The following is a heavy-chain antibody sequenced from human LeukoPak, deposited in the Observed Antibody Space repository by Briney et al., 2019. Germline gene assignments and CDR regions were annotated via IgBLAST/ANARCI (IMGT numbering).Heavy chain of an antibody. J-gene: IGHJ6*02. CDR1: GYTFTSYG. D-gene: IGHD2-2*01. V-gene: IGHV1-3*01. CDR2: INAGNGNT. CDR3: ARDEIDCSSTSCYYDRYYYYGMDV. Sequence: GASVKVSCKASGYTFTSYGISWVRQAPGQRLEWMGWINAGNGNTKYSQKFQGRVTITRDTSASTAYMELSSLRSEDTAVYYCARDEIDCSSTSCYYDRYYYYGMDVWGQGTTVTVSS.